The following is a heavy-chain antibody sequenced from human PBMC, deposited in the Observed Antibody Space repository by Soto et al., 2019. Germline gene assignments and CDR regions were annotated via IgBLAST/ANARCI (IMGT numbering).Heavy chain of an antibody. CDR2: INPNSGGT. CDR1: GYTFTGYY. Sequence: ASVTVSCKASGYTFTGYYMHWVRQAPGQGLEWMGWINPNSGGTNYAQKFQGWVTMTRDTSISTAYMELSRLRSDDTAVYYCARDTTVGSGSYAYWGQGTLVTVSS. CDR3: ARDTTVGSGSYAY. J-gene: IGHJ4*02. V-gene: IGHV1-2*04. D-gene: IGHD1-26*01.